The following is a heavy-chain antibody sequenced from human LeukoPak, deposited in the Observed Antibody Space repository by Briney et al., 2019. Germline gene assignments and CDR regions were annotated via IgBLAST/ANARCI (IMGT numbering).Heavy chain of an antibody. CDR3: ARNRCSSTSCYRPEFDP. Sequence: SETLSLTCAVYGGSFSGYYWSWIRQPPGKGLEWIGEINHSGSTNYNPSLKGRVTISVDTSKNQFSLKLSSVTAADTAVYYCARNRCSSTSCYRPEFDPWGQGTLVTVSS. D-gene: IGHD2-2*01. CDR2: INHSGST. CDR1: GGSFSGYY. J-gene: IGHJ5*02. V-gene: IGHV4-34*01.